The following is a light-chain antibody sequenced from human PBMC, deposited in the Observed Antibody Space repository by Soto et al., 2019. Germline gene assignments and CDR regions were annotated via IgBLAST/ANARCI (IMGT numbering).Light chain of an antibody. CDR2: AAT. J-gene: IGKJ4*02. CDR1: QIVTTF. Sequence: DIEMTQSPSTLFASVGDSATISCRASQIVTTFLNWYRQKPGQAPRLLIYAATSWQTGIPARFSGSGSETEFTLTISSLQSEDFAIYYCQQINSSPRTFGGGTKVEIK. CDR3: QQINSSPRT. V-gene: IGKV1-39*01.